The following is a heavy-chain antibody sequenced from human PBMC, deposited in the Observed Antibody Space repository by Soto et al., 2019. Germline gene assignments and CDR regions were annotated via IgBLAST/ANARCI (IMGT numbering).Heavy chain of an antibody. V-gene: IGHV1-2*04. CDR1: GYTFTGYY. D-gene: IGHD1-1*01. J-gene: IGHJ6*03. CDR2: INPNSGGT. CDR3: ARDLGFLLVQPAYYMDV. Sequence: QVQLVQSGAEVKKPGASVKVSCKASGYTFTGYYMHWVRQAPGHGLEWMGWINPNSGGTNYAQKFQGWVTMTRDTSISTAYMELSRLRSDDTAVYYCARDLGFLLVQPAYYMDVWGKGTTVTVSS.